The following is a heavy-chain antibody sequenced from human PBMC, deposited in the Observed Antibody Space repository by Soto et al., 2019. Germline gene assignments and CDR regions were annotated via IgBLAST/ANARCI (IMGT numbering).Heavy chain of an antibody. CDR3: ARFVGSGHIDY. CDR1: GFSMNNNY. CDR2: MYYSGNA. Sequence: PSETLSLTCPVSGFSMNNNYWSWIRQPPGKGLEWIGYMYYSGNANYNPSLKGRVTISLETSKNQISLKLNSVTAADTAVYYCARFVGSGHIDYWGQGTLVTVSS. J-gene: IGHJ4*02. V-gene: IGHV4-59*01. D-gene: IGHD3-10*01.